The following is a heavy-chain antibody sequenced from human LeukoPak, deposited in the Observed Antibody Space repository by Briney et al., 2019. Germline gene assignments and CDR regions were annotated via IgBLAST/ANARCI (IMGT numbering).Heavy chain of an antibody. Sequence: PGGSLRLSCAASGFTFTNYAMSWVRQAPGQGLEWVSIISYSGDSTYYADSVLGRFTISRDNSKNTLYLQMNSLRAEDTALYYCANGYSFFSSWFNWGQGTLVTVSS. CDR2: ISYSGDST. CDR1: GFTFTNYA. D-gene: IGHD6-13*01. J-gene: IGHJ4*02. CDR3: ANGYSFFSSWFN. V-gene: IGHV3-23*01.